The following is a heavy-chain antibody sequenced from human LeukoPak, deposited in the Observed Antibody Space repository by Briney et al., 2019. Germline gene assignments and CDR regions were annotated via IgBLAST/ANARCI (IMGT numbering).Heavy chain of an antibody. CDR2: VTGGAVAT. CDR1: GFNFRSYD. V-gene: IGHV3-23*01. D-gene: IGHD6-19*01. Sequence: GGSLRLSCAASGFNFRSYDMSWVRQAPGKGLEWVSTVTGGAVATYYADSVRGRHTISRDNSKNTLYLQMNSLRAEDTAVYYCARDSPLKGYNSGWATNSFDFWGQGTLVTVSS. CDR3: ARDSPLKGYNSGWATNSFDF. J-gene: IGHJ4*02.